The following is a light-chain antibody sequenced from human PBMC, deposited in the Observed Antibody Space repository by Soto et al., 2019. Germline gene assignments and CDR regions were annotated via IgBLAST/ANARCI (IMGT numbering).Light chain of an antibody. CDR1: QSVTNW. Sequence: DIQMTQSPSTLSASVGERVTITCRASQSVTNWLAWYQQKPGKAPKLLIYDVSSLQSVVPSRFSGSGSGTEFILTISSLQPEDFATYYCQQYDSYSWTFGQGTKVEMK. CDR2: DVS. V-gene: IGKV1-5*01. J-gene: IGKJ1*01. CDR3: QQYDSYSWT.